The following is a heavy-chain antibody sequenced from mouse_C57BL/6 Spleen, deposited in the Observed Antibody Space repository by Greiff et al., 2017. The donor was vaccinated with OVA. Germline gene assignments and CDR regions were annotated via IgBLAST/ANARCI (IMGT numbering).Heavy chain of an antibody. J-gene: IGHJ2*01. CDR2: IDPSDSYT. CDR3: ARWGTAQV. D-gene: IGHD3-2*02. CDR1: GYTFTSYW. V-gene: IGHV1-69*01. Sequence: QVQLQQSGAELVMPGASVKLSCKASGYTFTSYWMHWVKQRPGQGLEWIGEIDPSDSYTNYNQKFKGKSTLTVDKSSSTAYMQLSSLTSEDSAVYYCARWGTAQVWGQGTTLTVSS.